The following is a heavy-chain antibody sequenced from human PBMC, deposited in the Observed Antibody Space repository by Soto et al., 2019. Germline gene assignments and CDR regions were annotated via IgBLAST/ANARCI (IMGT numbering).Heavy chain of an antibody. CDR1: GGSINNFS. D-gene: IGHD3-16*01. CDR2: IFGIGGT. CDR3: ARDQGVVITADSWFDP. Sequence: SETLSLTCTVSGGSINNFSWSWLRQPAGKGLEWIGRIFGIGGTNYSPSFKSRVTMSMDTSTHQFSLRLMSVTATDTAVYFCARDQGVVITADSWFDPWGQGTLVTVSS. J-gene: IGHJ5*02. V-gene: IGHV4-4*07.